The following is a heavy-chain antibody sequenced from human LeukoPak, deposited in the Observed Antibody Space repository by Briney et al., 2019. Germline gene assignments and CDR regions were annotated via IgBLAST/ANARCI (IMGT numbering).Heavy chain of an antibody. CDR3: ARHDSSAVADLYYFDY. Sequence: SETLSLTCTVSGGSISSYYWSWIRQPPGKGLEWIGYIYYSGSNNYNPSLKSRVTISVDTSKNQFSLKLSSVTAADTAVYYCARHDSSAVADLYYFDYWGQGTLVTVSS. V-gene: IGHV4-59*08. J-gene: IGHJ4*02. D-gene: IGHD6-19*01. CDR2: IYYSGSN. CDR1: GGSISSYY.